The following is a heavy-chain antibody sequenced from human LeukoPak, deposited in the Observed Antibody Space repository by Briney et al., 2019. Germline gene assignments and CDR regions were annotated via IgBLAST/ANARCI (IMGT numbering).Heavy chain of an antibody. J-gene: IGHJ4*02. CDR3: ARLFAGAQSGWAFDY. D-gene: IGHD6-19*01. CDR2: IYYSGGT. Sequence: PSETLSLTCTVSGGSISSYYWTWIRQPPGKGLGLEWIGYIYYSGGTNYNPSLKSRVTISVDTSKNQFSLKLSSVTAADTAVYYCARLFAGAQSGWAFDYWGQGTLVTVSS. V-gene: IGHV4-59*01. CDR1: GGSISSYY.